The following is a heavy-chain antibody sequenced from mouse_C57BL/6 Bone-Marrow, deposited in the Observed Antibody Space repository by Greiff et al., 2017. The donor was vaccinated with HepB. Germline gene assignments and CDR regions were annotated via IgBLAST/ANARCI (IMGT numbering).Heavy chain of an antibody. CDR1: GYTFTSYW. V-gene: IGHV1-69*01. CDR3: ARYDYGSSFDY. CDR2: IDPSDSYT. J-gene: IGHJ2*01. Sequence: VQLQQPGAELVMPGASVKLSCKASGYTFTSYWMHWVKQRPGQGLEWIGEIDPSDSYTNYNQKFKGKSTLTVDKSSSTADMQLSSLTSEDSAVYYCARYDYGSSFDYWGQGTTLTVSS. D-gene: IGHD1-1*01.